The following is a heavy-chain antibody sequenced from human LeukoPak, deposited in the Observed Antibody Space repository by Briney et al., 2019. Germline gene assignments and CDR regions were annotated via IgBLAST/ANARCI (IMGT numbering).Heavy chain of an antibody. CDR1: GFTFSDYY. J-gene: IGHJ6*03. CDR3: ARVAWFGELWDYYYMDV. Sequence: PGGSLRLSCAASGFTFSDYYMSWIRQAPGKGLEWVSYIGSSGSTIYYADSVKGRFTISRDNAKNSLYLQMNSLRAEDTAVYYCARVAWFGELWDYYYMDVWGKGTTVTVSS. D-gene: IGHD3-10*01. V-gene: IGHV3-11*04. CDR2: IGSSGSTI.